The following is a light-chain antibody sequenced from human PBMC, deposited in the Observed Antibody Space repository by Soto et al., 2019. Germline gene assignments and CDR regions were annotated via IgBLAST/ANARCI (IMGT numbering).Light chain of an antibody. CDR1: SSGVGGYNY. CDR3: SSYTSSSTT. V-gene: IGLV2-14*01. Sequence: QSALTQPASVSGSPGQSITISCTGTSSGVGGYNYVSWYQQHPGKAPKLMIYDVSNRPSGVSNRFSGSKSGNTASLTISGLQAEDEADYYCSSYTSSSTTFGGGTKLTVL. CDR2: DVS. J-gene: IGLJ2*01.